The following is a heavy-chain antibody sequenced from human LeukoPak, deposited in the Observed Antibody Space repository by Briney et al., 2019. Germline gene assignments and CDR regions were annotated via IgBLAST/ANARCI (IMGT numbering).Heavy chain of an antibody. CDR1: GFMFSTYW. CDR2: IKPDGSET. CDR3: GGFGYEAAIDL. Sequence: GGSLRLSCAASGFMFSTYWMTWVRQAPGKGLEFVANIKPDGSETYYVDSVKGRFTISGDNTKNLVFLQMKSLRGEDAAVYHCGGFGYEAAIDLWGQGTLVTVSS. D-gene: IGHD2-15*01. V-gene: IGHV3-7*01. J-gene: IGHJ4*02.